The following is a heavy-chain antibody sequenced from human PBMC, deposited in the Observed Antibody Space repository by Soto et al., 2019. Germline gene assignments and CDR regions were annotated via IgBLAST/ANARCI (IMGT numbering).Heavy chain of an antibody. CDR2: ISYGGST. CDR3: SRGILV. D-gene: IGHD3-16*01. J-gene: IGHJ4*02. CDR1: GGSINSGGYC. Sequence: QVQLQESGPGLVKPSQTLSLTCTVSGGSINSGGYCWSWIRQHPGKGLDWIGCISYGGSTSYNPSLKSRVTLSVDTSKNQFSLKLTSVTAADTAGYYCSRGILVWGQGALITVSS. V-gene: IGHV4-31*03.